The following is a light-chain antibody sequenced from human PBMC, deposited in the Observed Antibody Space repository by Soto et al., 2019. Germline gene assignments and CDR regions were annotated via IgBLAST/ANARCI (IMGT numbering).Light chain of an antibody. CDR3: QQYNSFWT. J-gene: IGKJ1*01. V-gene: IGKV2D-29*01. CDR2: DAF. Sequence: DIVMTQAPLSLSVTPGQPASISCKSSQSLLHSDGKTYLYWYLQKPGKAPKLLIYDAFYLERGVPSRFSGSGSGTEFTLTISSLQPDDLATYYCQQYNSFWTFGQGTKVEI. CDR1: QSLLHSDGKTY.